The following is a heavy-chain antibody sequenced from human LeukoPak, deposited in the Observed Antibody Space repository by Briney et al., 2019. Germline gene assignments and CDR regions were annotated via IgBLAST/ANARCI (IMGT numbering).Heavy chain of an antibody. CDR1: GGSFSGHY. J-gene: IGHJ4*02. CDR2: INHSGST. CDR3: ARHGSGSWKYFDY. D-gene: IGHD3-10*01. Sequence: SEALSLTCAVYGGSFSGHYWSWIRQTPGKGLEWIGEINHSGSTNYNPSLKSRVTISVDTSKNQFSLKLSSVTAADTAVYYCARHGSGSWKYFDYWGQGTLVTVSS. V-gene: IGHV4-34*01.